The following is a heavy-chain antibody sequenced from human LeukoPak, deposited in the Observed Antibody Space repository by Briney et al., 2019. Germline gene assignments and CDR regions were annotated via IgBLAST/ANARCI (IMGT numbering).Heavy chain of an antibody. J-gene: IGHJ6*02. Sequence: GASVKVSCKASGYTFTSYYMHWVRQAPGQGLEWMGRINGNSGGTDYAQKFQGRVTMTRDTSNTTAYMELSRLRADDTAVYYCARGVSGMDVWGQGTTVTVSS. V-gene: IGHV1-2*02. CDR2: INGNSGGT. CDR1: GYTFTSYY. CDR3: ARGVSGMDV.